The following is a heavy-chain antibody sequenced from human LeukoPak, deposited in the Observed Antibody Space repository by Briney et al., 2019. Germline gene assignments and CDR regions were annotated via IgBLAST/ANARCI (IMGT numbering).Heavy chain of an antibody. J-gene: IGHJ4*02. Sequence: PGRSLRLSCAASGFTFSSYAMHWVRQAPGKGLEWVAVISYDGSNKYYADSVKGRFTISRDNSENTLYLQMNSLRAEDTAVYYCATDVIAPGFDYWGQGTLVTVSS. D-gene: IGHD1-14*01. CDR2: ISYDGSNK. V-gene: IGHV3-30-3*01. CDR1: GFTFSSYA. CDR3: ATDVIAPGFDY.